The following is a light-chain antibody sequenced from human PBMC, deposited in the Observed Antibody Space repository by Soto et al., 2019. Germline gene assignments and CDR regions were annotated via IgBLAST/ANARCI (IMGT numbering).Light chain of an antibody. J-gene: IGLJ1*01. V-gene: IGLV2-11*01. CDR1: SRDVGGYNY. Sequence: QSALTQPRSVSGSHGQSGTISCTGTSRDVGGYNYVSWYQQHPGKAPKLMIYDVSKRPSGVPDRFAGSKSGNTDSRTISGLQAEDEADDYCCSYAGSYTYVFGTGTKLTVL. CDR3: CSYAGSYTYV. CDR2: DVS.